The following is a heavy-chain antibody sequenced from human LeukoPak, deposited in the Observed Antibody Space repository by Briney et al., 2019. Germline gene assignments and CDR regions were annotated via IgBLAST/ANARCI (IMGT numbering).Heavy chain of an antibody. Sequence: GESLKISCKGSGYSFTSYWIGWVRQMPGKGLEWMGIIYPGDSDTRYSPSFQGQVTISADKSISTAYLQWSSLKASDTAMYYCARHHSSSWYDYYYYMDVWGKGTTVTVSS. V-gene: IGHV5-51*01. J-gene: IGHJ6*03. CDR3: ARHHSSSWYDYYYYMDV. CDR1: GYSFTSYW. D-gene: IGHD6-13*01. CDR2: IYPGDSDT.